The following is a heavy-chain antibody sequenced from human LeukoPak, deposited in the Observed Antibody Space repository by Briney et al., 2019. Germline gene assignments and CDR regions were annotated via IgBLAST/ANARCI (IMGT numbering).Heavy chain of an antibody. CDR3: ARARYCSGGTCYSRFDY. V-gene: IGHV3-30*03. CDR2: ISYDGSNK. J-gene: IGHJ4*02. Sequence: GGSLRLSCAASGFTFSSYSMNWVRQAPGKGLEWVAVISYDGSNKYYADSVKGRFTISRDNSNDTLYLRMDSLRAEDTAVYYCARARYCSGGTCYSRFDYWGQGTLVTVSS. D-gene: IGHD2-15*01. CDR1: GFTFSSYS.